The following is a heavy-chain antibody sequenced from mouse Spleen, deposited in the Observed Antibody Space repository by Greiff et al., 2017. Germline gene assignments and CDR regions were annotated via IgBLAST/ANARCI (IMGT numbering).Heavy chain of an antibody. CDR3: ARGTTVVATDWYFDV. V-gene: IGHV1-53*01. J-gene: IGHJ1*01. CDR1: GYTFTSYW. Sequence: VKLQQPGTELVKPGASVKLSCKASGYTFTSYWMHWVKQRPGQGLEWIGNINPSNGGTNYNEKFKSKATLTVDKSSSTAYMQLSSLTSEDSAVYYCARGTTVVATDWYFDVWGAGTTVTVSS. CDR2: INPSNGGT. D-gene: IGHD1-1*01.